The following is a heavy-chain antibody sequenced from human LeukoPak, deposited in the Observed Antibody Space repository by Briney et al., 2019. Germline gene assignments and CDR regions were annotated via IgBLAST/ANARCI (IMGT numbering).Heavy chain of an antibody. V-gene: IGHV4-4*09. J-gene: IGHJ4*02. D-gene: IGHD3-9*01. CDR3: ARGDDILTGYRSVTFDY. Sequence: SETLSLTCTVSGVSISSYHWSWLRQPPGQGLEWFGYIYNSGSTYYNPSLKSRVTISVDTSKNQFSLKLTSVTAADTAVYYCARGDDILTGYRSVTFDYWGQGTLVTVSS. CDR2: IYNSGST. CDR1: GVSISSYH.